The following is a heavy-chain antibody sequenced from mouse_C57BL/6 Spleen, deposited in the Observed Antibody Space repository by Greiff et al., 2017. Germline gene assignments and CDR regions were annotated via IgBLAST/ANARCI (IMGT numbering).Heavy chain of an antibody. CDR2: ISRGSSTI. V-gene: IGHV5-17*01. J-gene: IGHJ4*01. CDR3: ARGNYYESYYAMDY. CDR1: GFTFSDYG. D-gene: IGHD1-1*01. Sequence: EVKVVESGGGLVKPGGSLKLSCAASGFTFSDYGMHWVRQAPEQGLEWVAYISRGSSTIYYADTVKGRFTISGDNAKNTLFLQMTSLRSEDTAMYYCARGNYYESYYAMDYWGQGTSVTVSS.